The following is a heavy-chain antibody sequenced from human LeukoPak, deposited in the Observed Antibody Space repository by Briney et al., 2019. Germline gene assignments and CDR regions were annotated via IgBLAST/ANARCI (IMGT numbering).Heavy chain of an antibody. CDR2: MNPNSGET. CDR1: ENTFTNFE. CDR3: ARGLDHYDTSDYPILRH. D-gene: IGHD3-22*01. Sequence: ASVTVSCKASENTFTNFEFNWVRQATGQGLEWMGWMNPNSGETGYAQDFQGRVTMTRDTSISTAYMELSSLRSEDTAMYYCARGLDHYDTSDYPILRHWGQGTLVTVSS. V-gene: IGHV1-8*01. J-gene: IGHJ4*02.